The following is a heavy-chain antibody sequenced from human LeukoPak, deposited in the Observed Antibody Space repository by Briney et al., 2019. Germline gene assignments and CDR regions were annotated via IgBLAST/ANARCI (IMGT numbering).Heavy chain of an antibody. J-gene: IGHJ6*03. CDR3: ARDRVPTYYYYYYMDV. V-gene: IGHV1-18*01. CDR1: GYTFTSYG. D-gene: IGHD1-1*01. CDR2: ISAYNGNT. Sequence: GASVKVSCKASGYTFTSYGISWVRQAPGQGLEWMGWISAYNGNTNYAQKLQGRVTMTTDTSTSTAYMELRSLRSDDTAVYYCARDRVPTYYYYYYMDVWGKGTTVTVSS.